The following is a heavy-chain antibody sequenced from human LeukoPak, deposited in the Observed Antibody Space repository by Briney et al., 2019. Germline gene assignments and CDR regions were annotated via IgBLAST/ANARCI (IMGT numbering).Heavy chain of an antibody. J-gene: IGHJ4*02. Sequence: SETLSLTCTVSGYSISSGYYWGWIRQPPGKGLEWIGSIYYSGSTYYNPSLKSRVTISVDTSKNQFSLKLSSVTAADTAVYYCARVSDGIAASSPFDYWGQGTLVTVSS. CDR2: IYYSGST. CDR3: ARVSDGIAASSPFDY. CDR1: GYSISSGYY. V-gene: IGHV4-38-2*02. D-gene: IGHD6-13*01.